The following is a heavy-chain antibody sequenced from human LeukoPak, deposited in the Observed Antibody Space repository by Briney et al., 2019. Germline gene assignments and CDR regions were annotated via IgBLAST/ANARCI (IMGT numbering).Heavy chain of an antibody. J-gene: IGHJ4*02. CDR3: AREPNTDTAAGVNDY. Sequence: GGSLRLSCAASGFTLSNYWMTRVRQAPGKGLEWVANIKQDGSETNYVDSVKGRFTISRDNAKNSLYLQMNSLRAEDTAVYYCAREPNTDTAAGVNDYWGQGTLVTVSS. CDR2: IKQDGSET. V-gene: IGHV3-7*01. CDR1: GFTLSNYW. D-gene: IGHD6-13*01.